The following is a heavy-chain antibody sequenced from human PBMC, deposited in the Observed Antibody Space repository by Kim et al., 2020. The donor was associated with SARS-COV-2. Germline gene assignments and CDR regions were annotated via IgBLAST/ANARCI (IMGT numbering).Heavy chain of an antibody. Sequence: SETLSLTCTVSGGSISSGSSYWGWIRQPPGKGLEWIGSVYHSGSTYYNPSLKSRVTISIDKSKNEFSLKLSSVTAADTAVFYCAREGLGLCSGGSCCYDSWGNGVLVTVSS. V-gene: IGHV4-39*02. J-gene: IGHJ4*01. D-gene: IGHD2-15*01. CDR3: AREGLGLCSGGSCCYDS. CDR1: GGSISSGSSY. CDR2: VYHSGST.